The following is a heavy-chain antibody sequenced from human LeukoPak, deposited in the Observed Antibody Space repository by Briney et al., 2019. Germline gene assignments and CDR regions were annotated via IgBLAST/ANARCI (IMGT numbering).Heavy chain of an antibody. V-gene: IGHV4-59*01. CDR1: GGSISNNY. Sequence: PSETLSLTCTVSGGSISNNYWSWFRQPPGKGLEWIGYIYYSGSTNYNPSLKSRVTISVDTSKSQFSLKLSSVTAADTAVYYCASHKGFWGQGTLVTVYS. CDR3: ASHKGF. CDR2: IYYSGST. J-gene: IGHJ4*02.